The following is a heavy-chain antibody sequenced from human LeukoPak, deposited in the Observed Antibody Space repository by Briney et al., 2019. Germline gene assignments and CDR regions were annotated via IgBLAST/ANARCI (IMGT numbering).Heavy chain of an antibody. V-gene: IGHV4-61*02. CDR2: IYTRGST. CDR3: ASSTGSGSYYPLFDY. Sequence: PSQTLSLTCTVSGGSISSGSYSWSWIRQPAGKGLEWIGRIYTRGSTNYNPSLKSRVTISVDTSKNQFSMKLSSVTAADTAVYYCASSTGSGSYYPLFDYWGQGTLVTVSS. J-gene: IGHJ4*02. D-gene: IGHD3-10*01. CDR1: GGSISSGSYS.